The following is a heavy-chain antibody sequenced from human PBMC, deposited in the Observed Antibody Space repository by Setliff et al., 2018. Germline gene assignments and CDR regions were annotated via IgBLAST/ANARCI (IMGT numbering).Heavy chain of an antibody. CDR3: ARDNNPGYRGYWGRFDY. J-gene: IGHJ4*02. D-gene: IGHD3-16*02. V-gene: IGHV4-31*03. CDR1: GGSISSGGYY. Sequence: SSETLSLTCTVSGGSISSGGYYWSWIRQHPGKALEWIGYIYYSGSTYYNPSLKSRVTISVDTSKNQFSLKLSSVTAADTAVYYCARDNNPGYRGYWGRFDYWGQGTLVTVSS. CDR2: IYYSGST.